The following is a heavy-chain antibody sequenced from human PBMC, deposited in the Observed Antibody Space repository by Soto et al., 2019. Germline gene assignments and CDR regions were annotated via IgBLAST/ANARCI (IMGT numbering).Heavy chain of an antibody. CDR1: GFTFSSYG. Sequence: QVQLVESGGGVVQPGRSLRLSCAASGFTFSSYGMNWVRQAPGKGLEWVAVIWYDGSNKYYADSVKGRFTISRDNSKNTLYLQMNSLRAEDTAVYYCARDRGYYDSSGYYYAFYYFDYWGQGTLVTVSS. CDR3: ARDRGYYDSSGYYYAFYYFDY. CDR2: IWYDGSNK. V-gene: IGHV3-33*01. D-gene: IGHD3-22*01. J-gene: IGHJ4*02.